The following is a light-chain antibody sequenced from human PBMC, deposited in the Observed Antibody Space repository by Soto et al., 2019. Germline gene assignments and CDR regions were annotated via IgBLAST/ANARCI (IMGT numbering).Light chain of an antibody. CDR2: EVN. CDR3: SAYAGSSNV. V-gene: IGLV2-8*01. CDR1: SSDVGGYNN. J-gene: IGLJ1*01. Sequence: QSVLTQPPSASGSPGKSVAISCTGPSSDVGGYNNVSWYQQHPGKAPKLMIYEVNKRPSRVPDRFSDSKSGNTASLNVSGLQPKYEADYYRSAYAGSSNVFGTGTKLTVL.